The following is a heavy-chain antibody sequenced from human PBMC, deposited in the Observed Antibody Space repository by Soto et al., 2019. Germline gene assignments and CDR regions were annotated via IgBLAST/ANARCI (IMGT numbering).Heavy chain of an antibody. V-gene: IGHV4-34*01. CDR2: INHSVST. CDR3: ARRGPLWWRMLFSPNWWYFDL. D-gene: IGHD2-21*01. J-gene: IGHJ2*01. Sequence: NPXATLSLTCPVYGGSFSGCYWSWIRQPPGKGLEWIGEINHSVSTNYNPSLKSRVTISVDTSKNQFSLKLSSVTAADTAVYYCARRGPLWWRMLFSPNWWYFDLWGRGTLVTVSS. CDR1: GGSFSGCY.